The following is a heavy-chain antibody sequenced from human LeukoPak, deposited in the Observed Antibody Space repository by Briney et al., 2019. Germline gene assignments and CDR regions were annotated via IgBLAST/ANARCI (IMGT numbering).Heavy chain of an antibody. CDR2: ISGSGGST. Sequence: PGGSLRLSCAASRFTFSSYAMSWVRQAPGKGLEWVSAISGSGGSTYYADSVKGRFTISRDNSKNTLYLQMNSLRAEDTAVYYCAKAICRGGDCYNFDYWGQGTLVTVSS. CDR1: RFTFSSYA. CDR3: AKAICRGGDCYNFDY. J-gene: IGHJ4*02. V-gene: IGHV3-23*01. D-gene: IGHD2-21*02.